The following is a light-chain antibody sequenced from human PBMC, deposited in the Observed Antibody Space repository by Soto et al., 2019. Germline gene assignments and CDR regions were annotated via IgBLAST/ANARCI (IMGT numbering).Light chain of an antibody. CDR3: ATWDDSLNGPVV. J-gene: IGLJ2*01. CDR2: NDN. CDR1: RSNIGSNT. Sequence: QSVLTQPPSASGTPGQRVTISCSGSRSNIGSNTVSWYQQLPGAAPKVFIYNDNQRPSGVPDRFSGSKSGTSASLAISGLQSDDEADYYCATWDDSLNGPVVFGGGTKVTVL. V-gene: IGLV1-44*01.